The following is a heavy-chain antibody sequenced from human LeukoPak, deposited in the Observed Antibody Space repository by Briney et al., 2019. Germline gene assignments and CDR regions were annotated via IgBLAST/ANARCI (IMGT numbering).Heavy chain of an antibody. CDR3: ARDVRGYYFDY. J-gene: IGHJ4*02. V-gene: IGHV3-30*09. CDR2: ISYDGSNK. CDR1: GFTFSSYA. Sequence: PGGSLRLSCAASGFTFSSYAMHWVRQAPGKGLEWVAVISYDGSNKYYADSVKGRFAISRDNSKNTLYLQMNSLRAEDTAVYYCARDVRGYYFDYWGQGTLVTVSS.